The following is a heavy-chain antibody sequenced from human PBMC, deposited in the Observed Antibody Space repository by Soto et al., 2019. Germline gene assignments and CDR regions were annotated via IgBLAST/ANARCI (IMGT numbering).Heavy chain of an antibody. CDR3: ARARWEQTNWFDP. CDR2: IYYSGST. D-gene: IGHD1-26*01. V-gene: IGHV4-59*01. J-gene: IGHJ5*02. CDR1: EGKSISYC. Sequence: TLVTLCVTWTVAEGKSISYCGSWIRKPPGKGLEWIGYIYYSGSTNYNPSLKSRVTISVDTSKNQFSLKLSSVTAADTAVYYCARARWEQTNWFDPWGQGTLVTVSS.